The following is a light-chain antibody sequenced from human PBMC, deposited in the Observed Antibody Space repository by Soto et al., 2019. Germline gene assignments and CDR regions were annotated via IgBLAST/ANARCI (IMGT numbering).Light chain of an antibody. CDR3: QQYGSSPGT. CDR2: GAS. J-gene: IGKJ1*01. CDR1: QSTTSRY. Sequence: EIVLTQSPGTQSLSPGERATLSCRASQSTTSRYLAWYQQKPGQAPRLLIFGASIRDTGVTDRFSGSGSGTDFTLTISRLEAEDSAVYYCQQYGSSPGTFGQGTKVEIK. V-gene: IGKV3-20*01.